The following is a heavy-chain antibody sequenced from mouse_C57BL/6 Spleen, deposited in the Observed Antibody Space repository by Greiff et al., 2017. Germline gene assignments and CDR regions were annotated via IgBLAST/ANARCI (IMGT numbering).Heavy chain of an antibody. CDR2: ISYDGSN. D-gene: IGHD2-4*01. CDR1: GYSITSGYY. Sequence: EVKLMESGPGLVKPSQSLSLTCSVTGYSITSGYYWNWIRQFPGNKLEWMGYISYDGSNNYNPSLKNRISITRDTSKNQFFLKLNSVTTEDTATYYCARSDYDAYFDYWGQGTTLTVSS. J-gene: IGHJ2*01. V-gene: IGHV3-6*01. CDR3: ARSDYDAYFDY.